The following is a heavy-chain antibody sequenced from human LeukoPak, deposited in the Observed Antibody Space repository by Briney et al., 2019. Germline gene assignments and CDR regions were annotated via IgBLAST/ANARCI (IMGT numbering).Heavy chain of an antibody. Sequence: PGGSLRLSCAASGFTFSDYYMSWIRQAPGKGLEWVSYISSSGSTIYYADSVKGRFTISRDNAKNSLYLQMNSLRAEDTALYYCAKVRDNIGWYSLDYWGQGTLVTVSS. CDR3: AKVRDNIGWYSLDY. CDR1: GFTFSDYY. CDR2: ISSSGSTI. J-gene: IGHJ4*02. V-gene: IGHV3-11*01. D-gene: IGHD6-19*01.